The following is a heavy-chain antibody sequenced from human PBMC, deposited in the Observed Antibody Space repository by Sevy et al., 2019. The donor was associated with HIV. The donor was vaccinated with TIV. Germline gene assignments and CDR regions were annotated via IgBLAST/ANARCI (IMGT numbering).Heavy chain of an antibody. D-gene: IGHD3-10*01. CDR2: ISYDGSNK. J-gene: IGHJ4*02. CDR1: GFTFSSSA. Sequence: GGSLRLSCAASGFTFSSSATHWVRQAPRKGLEWVALISYDGSNKYYVDSVKGRFTISRDNSKNTLYLQMNSLRAEDAAVYYCARESFYGSGSLAEFDFWGQGTLVTVSS. V-gene: IGHV3-30-3*01. CDR3: ARESFYGSGSLAEFDF.